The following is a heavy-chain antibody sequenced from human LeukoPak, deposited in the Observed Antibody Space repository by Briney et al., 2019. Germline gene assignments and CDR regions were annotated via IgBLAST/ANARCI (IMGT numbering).Heavy chain of an antibody. CDR2: IIPIFGTA. CDR1: GGTFGSYA. D-gene: IGHD4-11*01. CDR3: ARSTAYYYGMDV. Sequence: GASVKVSCKASGGTFGSYAISWVRQAPGQGLEWMGGIIPIFGTANYAQKFQGRVTITADESTSTAYMELSSLRSEDTAVYYCARSTAYYYGMDVWGQGTTVTVSS. V-gene: IGHV1-69*13. J-gene: IGHJ6*02.